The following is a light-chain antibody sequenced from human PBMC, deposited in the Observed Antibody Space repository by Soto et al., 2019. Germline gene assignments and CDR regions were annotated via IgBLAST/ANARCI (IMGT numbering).Light chain of an antibody. J-gene: IGKJ5*01. CDR1: QSVSSN. CDR3: QQRSNWPPIT. Sequence: ETVLTQSPATLSVSPGERATLSCRASQSVSSNLAWYQQKPGQAPRLLIYDSSNRATDIPARFSGSGSGTEFTLTISSLEPEDFAVYYCQQRSNWPPITFGQGTRLEI. CDR2: DSS. V-gene: IGKV3-11*01.